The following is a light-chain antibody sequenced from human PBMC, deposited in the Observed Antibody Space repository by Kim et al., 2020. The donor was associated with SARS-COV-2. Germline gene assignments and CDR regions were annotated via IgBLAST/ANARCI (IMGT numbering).Light chain of an antibody. CDR1: QGIRDS. CDR3: QQYYGTLGT. V-gene: IGKV1-NL1*01. Sequence: APMGDRVTITCRASQGIRDSLAWYQQKPGKAPNLLIYSASRVASGVPSRFSGSESGTDYTLTISSLQPEDFGTYYCQQYYGTLGTFGQGTKVDIK. CDR2: SAS. J-gene: IGKJ1*01.